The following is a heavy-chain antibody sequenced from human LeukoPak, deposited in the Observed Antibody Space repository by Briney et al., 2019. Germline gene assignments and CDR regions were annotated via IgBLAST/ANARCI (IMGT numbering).Heavy chain of an antibody. CDR3: ARGRIQLWLRALFDY. Sequence: GGSLRLSCAVSEFTFSSYAMSWVRQAPGKGLEWVSVISGSGGRYYADSVKGRFTISRDNSKNTLYLQMNSLRAEDTAVYYCARGRIQLWLRALFDYWGQGTLVTVSS. D-gene: IGHD5-18*01. CDR1: EFTFSSYA. V-gene: IGHV3-23*01. CDR2: ISGSGGR. J-gene: IGHJ4*02.